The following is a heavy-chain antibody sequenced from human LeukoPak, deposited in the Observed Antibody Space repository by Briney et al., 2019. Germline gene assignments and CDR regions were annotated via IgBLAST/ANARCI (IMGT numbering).Heavy chain of an antibody. CDR3: ARDLYCSSTSCYEAKTGDY. V-gene: IGHV1-2*02. D-gene: IGHD2-2*01. CDR2: INPNSGGT. CDR1: GYTFTGYY. Sequence: ASVKVSCKASGYTFTGYYMHWVRQAPGQGLEWKGWINPNSGGTNYAQKFQGRVTMTRDTSISTAYMELSRLRSDDTAVYYCARDLYCSSTSCYEAKTGDYWGQGTLVTVSS. J-gene: IGHJ4*02.